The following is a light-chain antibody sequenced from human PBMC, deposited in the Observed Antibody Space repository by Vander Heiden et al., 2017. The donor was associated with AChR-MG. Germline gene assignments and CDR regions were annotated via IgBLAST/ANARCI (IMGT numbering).Light chain of an antibody. CDR3: QQYYSYPLT. V-gene: IGKV1-8*01. CDR1: QGISSY. J-gene: IGKJ5*01. CDR2: AAS. Sequence: AIRMTQSPSSFSSSTGDRVTITCRASQGISSYLAWYQQKPGKAPKLLIYAASTLQGGVPSRFGGSGFGTDFTLTISCLQSEDFATYYCQQYYSYPLTFGQGTRLEIK.